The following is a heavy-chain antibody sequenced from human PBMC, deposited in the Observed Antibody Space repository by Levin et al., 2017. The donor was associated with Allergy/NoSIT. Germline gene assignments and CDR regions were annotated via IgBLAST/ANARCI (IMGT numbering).Heavy chain of an antibody. V-gene: IGHV3-23*01. CDR2: VTSSGHRT. Sequence: PGGSLRLSCAASGFTFTSYDMSWVRQAPGKGLEWVSAVTSSGHRTYYADSVKGRFTISRDNSRNTLYLQMNSLRAEDTAVYYCAAAEYYDSRGFDYWGQGTLVTVSS. D-gene: IGHD3-22*01. CDR3: AAAEYYDSRGFDY. J-gene: IGHJ4*02. CDR1: GFTFTSYD.